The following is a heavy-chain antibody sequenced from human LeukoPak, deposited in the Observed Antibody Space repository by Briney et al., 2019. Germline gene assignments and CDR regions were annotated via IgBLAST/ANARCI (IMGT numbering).Heavy chain of an antibody. V-gene: IGHV3-23*01. CDR2: ISGSGGST. Sequence: GGSLRLSCAASGFTFSSYAMSWVRQAPGKGLEWVSAISGSGGSTYYADSVKGRFTISRDNSKNTLYLQMNSLRAEDTAVYYCAKLGLGLLWFGELPTEFDYWGQGTLDTVSS. CDR1: GFTFSSYA. D-gene: IGHD3-10*01. J-gene: IGHJ4*02. CDR3: AKLGLGLLWFGELPTEFDY.